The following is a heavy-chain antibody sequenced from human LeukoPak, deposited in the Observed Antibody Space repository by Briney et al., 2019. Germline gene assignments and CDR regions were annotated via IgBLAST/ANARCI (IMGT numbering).Heavy chain of an antibody. Sequence: SVKVSCKSSGGTFISYAISWVRQPPGQGLEWMGGIIPIFGTANYAQKFQGRVTITTDESTSTAYMELSSLRSEDTAVYYCARGVDCSGGSCFPYNWFDPWGQGTLVTVSS. D-gene: IGHD2-15*01. CDR1: GGTFISYA. J-gene: IGHJ5*02. CDR2: IIPIFGTA. V-gene: IGHV1-69*05. CDR3: ARGVDCSGGSCFPYNWFDP.